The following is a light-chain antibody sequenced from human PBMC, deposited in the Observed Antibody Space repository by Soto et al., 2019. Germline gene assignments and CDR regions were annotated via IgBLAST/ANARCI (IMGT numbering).Light chain of an antibody. J-gene: IGLJ2*01. CDR1: SSNIGAGYD. V-gene: IGLV1-40*01. CDR3: QSYDSSLSGYVV. Sequence: QLVLTQPPSVSGAPGQRVNISCTGSSSNIGAGYDVHWYQQLPGTAPKLLIYGNSNRPSGVPDRFSGSKSGTSASLAITGLQAEDEADYYCQSYDSSLSGYVVFGGGTKLTVL. CDR2: GNS.